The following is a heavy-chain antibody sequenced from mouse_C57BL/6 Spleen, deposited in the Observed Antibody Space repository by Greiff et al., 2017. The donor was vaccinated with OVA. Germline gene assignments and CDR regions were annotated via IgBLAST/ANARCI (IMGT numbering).Heavy chain of an antibody. CDR1: GYAFSSSW. J-gene: IGHJ2*01. D-gene: IGHD1-1*01. CDR3: AKNYGSSYD. CDR2: IYPGDGDT. V-gene: IGHV1-82*01. Sequence: QVQLQQSGPELVKPGASVKISCKASGYAFSSSWMNWVKQRPGKGLEWIGRIYPGDGDTNYNGKFKGKATLTADKSSSTAYMQLSSLTSEDSAVYCCAKNYGSSYDWGQGTTLTVSS.